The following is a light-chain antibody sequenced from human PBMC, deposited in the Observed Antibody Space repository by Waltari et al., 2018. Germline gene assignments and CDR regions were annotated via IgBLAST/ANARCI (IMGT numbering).Light chain of an antibody. CDR3: QQYNDWPPLT. Sequence: EVVMTQSPATLSVSPGERVTLSCRASQSVNRFVAWYQQKPGQAPRLLIYGASTRATGIPARFSGSGSGTEFTLTISSLHSEDFAVYYCQQYNDWPPLTFGGGTKLEIK. V-gene: IGKV3-15*01. J-gene: IGKJ4*01. CDR2: GAS. CDR1: QSVNRF.